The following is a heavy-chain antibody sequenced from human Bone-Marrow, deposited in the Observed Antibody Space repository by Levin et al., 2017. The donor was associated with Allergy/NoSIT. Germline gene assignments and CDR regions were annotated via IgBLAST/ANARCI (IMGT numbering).Heavy chain of an antibody. J-gene: IGHJ4*02. V-gene: IGHV3-30-3*01. CDR3: ARDGDRRSSGGGIDY. D-gene: IGHD1-26*01. CDR2: ISYDGSNK. CDR1: GFTFSSYA. Sequence: GGSLRLSCAASGFTFSSYAMHWVRQAPGKGLEWVAVISYDGSNKYYADSVKGRFTISRDNSKNTLYLQMNSLRAEDTAVYYCARDGDRRSSGGGIDYWGQGTLVTVSS.